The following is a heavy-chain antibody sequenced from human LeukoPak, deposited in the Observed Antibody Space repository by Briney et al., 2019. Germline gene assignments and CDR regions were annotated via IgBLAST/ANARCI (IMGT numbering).Heavy chain of an antibody. CDR1: GFTLSSYA. J-gene: IGHJ5*02. Sequence: PGGSLRLSCAASGFTLSSYAMSWVRQAPGKGLEWVSAISGSGGSTYYADSVKGRFTISRDNSKNTLYLQMNSLRAEDTAVYYCAKVLGYCSSTSCYGPYWFDPWGQGTLVTVSS. D-gene: IGHD2-2*01. V-gene: IGHV3-23*01. CDR3: AKVLGYCSSTSCYGPYWFDP. CDR2: ISGSGGST.